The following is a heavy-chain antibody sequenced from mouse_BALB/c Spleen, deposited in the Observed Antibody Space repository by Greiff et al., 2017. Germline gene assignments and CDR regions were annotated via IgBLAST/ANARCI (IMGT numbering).Heavy chain of an antibody. J-gene: IGHJ1*01. Sequence: VKVVESGPELVRPGASVKMSCKASGYTFTSYWMHWVKQRPGQGLEWIGMIDPSNSETRLNQKFKDKATLNVDKSSNTAYMQLSSLTSEDSAVYYCARRDGNYDRTYWYFDVWGAGTTVTVSS. CDR3: ARRDGNYDRTYWYFDV. CDR1: GYTFTSYW. D-gene: IGHD2-1*01. V-gene: IGHV1S127*01. CDR2: IDPSNSET.